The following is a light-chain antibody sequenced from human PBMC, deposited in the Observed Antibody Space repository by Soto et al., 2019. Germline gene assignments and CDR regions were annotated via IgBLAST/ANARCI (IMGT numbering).Light chain of an antibody. CDR2: EVT. CDR3: SSYTISNTLPFV. CDR1: SSDVGYYDY. V-gene: IGLV2-14*01. J-gene: IGLJ1*01. Sequence: QSVLTQPPSASGFPGQSVTISCTGTSSDVGYYDYVSWYQQHPGKAPKLVIYEVTHRPSGVSNRFSGSKSGNTASLTISGLQAEDEADYYCSSYTISNTLPFVFGTGTKVTVL.